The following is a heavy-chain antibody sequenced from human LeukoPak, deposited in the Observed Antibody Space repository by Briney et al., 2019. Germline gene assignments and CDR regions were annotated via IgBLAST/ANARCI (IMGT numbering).Heavy chain of an antibody. J-gene: IGHJ4*02. V-gene: IGHV4-59*12. CDR1: GGSISSYY. Sequence: PSETLSLTCTVSGGSISSYYWSWIRQPPGKGLEWIGYIYYSGSTNYNPSLKSRVTISVDTSKKQFSLRLTSVTAADTAVYYCARDGNGGSLDYWGQGALVTVSS. CDR3: ARDGNGGSLDY. CDR2: IYYSGST. D-gene: IGHD1-26*01.